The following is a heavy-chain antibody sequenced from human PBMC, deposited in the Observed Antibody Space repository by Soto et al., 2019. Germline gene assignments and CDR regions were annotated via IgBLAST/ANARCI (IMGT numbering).Heavy chain of an antibody. J-gene: IGHJ2*01. CDR2: IIPIFGTA. CDR1: GGTFSSYA. D-gene: IGHD6-13*01. Sequence: QVQLVQSGAEVKKPGSSVKVSCKASGGTFSSYAISWVRQAPGQGLEWMGGIIPIFGTANYAQKFQGRVTITADKSTSTAYMELSSLRSEDPAVYYCARSAASIAAADDYWYFDLWGRGTLVTVSS. CDR3: ARSAASIAAADDYWYFDL. V-gene: IGHV1-69*06.